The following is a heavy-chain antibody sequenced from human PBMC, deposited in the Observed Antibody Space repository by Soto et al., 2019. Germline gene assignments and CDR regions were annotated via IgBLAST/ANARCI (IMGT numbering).Heavy chain of an antibody. CDR1: GGTFSSYT. CDR3: ARARWLGELGGMDV. D-gene: IGHD3-10*01. J-gene: IGHJ6*02. CDR2: IIPILGIA. Sequence: QVQLVQSGAEVKKPGSSVKVSCKASGGTFSSYTISWVRQAPGHGLEWMGRIIPILGIANYAQKFQGRVTITADKSTSTAYMELSSLRSEDTAVSYCARARWLGELGGMDVWGQGTTVTVSS. V-gene: IGHV1-69*02.